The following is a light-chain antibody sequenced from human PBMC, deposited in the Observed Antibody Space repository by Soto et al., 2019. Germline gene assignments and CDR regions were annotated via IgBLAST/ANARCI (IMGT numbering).Light chain of an antibody. CDR1: QGIKDY. CDR3: QQYNNWPPIT. V-gene: IGKV3-15*01. Sequence: EIVMTQSPATLSVSPGERATLSCRASQGIKDYVAWFQQKPGQAPRLLIYGASTRATGIPARFSGSGSGTEFTLTISSLQSEDFAVYYCQQYNNWPPITFGQGTRLEIK. CDR2: GAS. J-gene: IGKJ5*01.